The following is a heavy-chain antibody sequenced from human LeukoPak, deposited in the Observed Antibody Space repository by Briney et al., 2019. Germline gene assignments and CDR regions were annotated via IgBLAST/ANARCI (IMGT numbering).Heavy chain of an antibody. CDR2: VNPSGGST. V-gene: IGHV1-46*01. CDR3: ARAHRAPSYYYDSSANKGAFDI. D-gene: IGHD3-22*01. Sequence: GASVKVSCKASGYTFTSYYMHWVRQAPGQGLEWMGIVNPSGGSTSYAQKFQGRVTITADKSTSTAYMELSSLRSEDTAVYYCARAHRAPSYYYDSSANKGAFDIWGQGTMVTVSS. CDR1: GYTFTSYY. J-gene: IGHJ3*02.